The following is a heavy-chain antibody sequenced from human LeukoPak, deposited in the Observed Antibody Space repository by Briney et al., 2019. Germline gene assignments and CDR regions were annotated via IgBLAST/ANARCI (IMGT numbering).Heavy chain of an antibody. Sequence: GASVKVSCKASGYTFTSYGISWVRQAPGQGLEWMGLISAYNGNTNYAQKLQGRVTMTTDTSTSTAYMELRSLRSDDTAVYYCARDTYYDFWRVTDYWGQGTLVTVSS. D-gene: IGHD3-3*01. CDR2: ISAYNGNT. CDR1: GYTFTSYG. J-gene: IGHJ4*02. CDR3: ARDTYYDFWRVTDY. V-gene: IGHV1-18*01.